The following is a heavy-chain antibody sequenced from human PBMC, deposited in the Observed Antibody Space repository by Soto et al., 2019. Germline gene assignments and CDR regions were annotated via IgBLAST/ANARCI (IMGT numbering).Heavy chain of an antibody. CDR2: ISYVGSNK. Sequence: QVQLVESGGGVVQPGRSLRLSCAASGFTFSSYAMHWVRQAPGKGLEWVAVISYVGSNKYYADSVKGRFTISRDNSKNTLYLQMNSLRAEDTAVYYCARDRTEYCSSTSCYLVWFDPWGQGTLVTVSS. J-gene: IGHJ5*02. V-gene: IGHV3-30-3*01. CDR1: GFTFSSYA. CDR3: ARDRTEYCSSTSCYLVWFDP. D-gene: IGHD2-2*01.